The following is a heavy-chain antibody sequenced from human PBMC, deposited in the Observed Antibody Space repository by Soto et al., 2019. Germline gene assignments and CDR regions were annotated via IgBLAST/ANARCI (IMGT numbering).Heavy chain of an antibody. CDR2: IDPNSGAT. D-gene: IGHD1-1*01. J-gene: IGHJ5*02. CDR3: ARGGGTIFAPLP. CDR1: GYPFTGYY. Sequence: GSVKVCFKAFGYPFTGYYIHWVRQAPGQGLEWMAYIDPNSGATKYAQKFQGLVTLTRDTSIRTAYMELTSLRSDDTAVYYCARGGGTIFAPLPWGQGTMVTVSS. V-gene: IGHV1-2*04.